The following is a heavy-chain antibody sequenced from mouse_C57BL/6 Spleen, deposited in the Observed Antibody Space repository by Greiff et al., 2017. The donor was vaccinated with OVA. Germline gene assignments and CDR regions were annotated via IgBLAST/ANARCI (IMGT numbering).Heavy chain of an antibody. Sequence: EVMLVESGGGLVKPGGSLKLSCAASGFTFSDYGMHWVRQAPEKGLEWVAYISSGSSTIYYADTVKGRFTISRDNAKNTLFLQMTSLRSEDTAMYYCARPTVVAPFAYWGQGTLVTVSA. D-gene: IGHD1-1*01. J-gene: IGHJ3*01. V-gene: IGHV5-17*01. CDR1: GFTFSDYG. CDR3: ARPTVVAPFAY. CDR2: ISSGSSTI.